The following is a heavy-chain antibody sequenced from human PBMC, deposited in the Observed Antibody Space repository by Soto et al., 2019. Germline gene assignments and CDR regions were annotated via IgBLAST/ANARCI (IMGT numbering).Heavy chain of an antibody. CDR2: ISNRGDT. J-gene: IGHJ3*02. V-gene: IGHV3-66*01. CDR1: GFIVSNTY. CDR3: AREPRYCRGGSCSITGDAYDI. D-gene: IGHD2-15*01. Sequence: EVQLVESGGGLVQPGGSLRLSCTASGFIVSNTYVNWVRQAPGKGLEWVSVISNRGDTHYADSVRGRFSLSRDISDNTLAPQINNPMVEDTACFYCAREPRYCRGGSCSITGDAYDIWGQGTMVTVSS.